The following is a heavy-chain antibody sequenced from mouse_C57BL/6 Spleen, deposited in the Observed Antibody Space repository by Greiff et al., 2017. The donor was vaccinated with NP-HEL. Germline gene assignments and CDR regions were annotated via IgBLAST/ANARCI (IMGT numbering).Heavy chain of an antibody. J-gene: IGHJ1*03. D-gene: IGHD2-2*01. Sequence: VQLQQPGAELVRPGSSVKLSCKASGYTFTSYWMDWVKQRPGQGLEWIGNIYPSDSETHYNQKFKDKATLTVDKSSSTAYMQLSSLTSEDSAVYYCASLSTMVTTLYWYFDVWGTGTTVTVSS. CDR1: GYTFTSYW. V-gene: IGHV1-61*01. CDR2: IYPSDSET. CDR3: ASLSTMVTTLYWYFDV.